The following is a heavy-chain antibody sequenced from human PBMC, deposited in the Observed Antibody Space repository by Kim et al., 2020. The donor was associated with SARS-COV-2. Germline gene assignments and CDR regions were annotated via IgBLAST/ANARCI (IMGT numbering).Heavy chain of an antibody. V-gene: IGHV3-30*01. J-gene: IGHJ5*02. Sequence: RNEYYADSVRGRFTISRDNAKNTVVLQMNSLRLEDTGVYFCARDRDNILETWGQGSLVTVSS. CDR3: ARDRDNILET. CDR2: RNE. D-gene: IGHD3-3*01.